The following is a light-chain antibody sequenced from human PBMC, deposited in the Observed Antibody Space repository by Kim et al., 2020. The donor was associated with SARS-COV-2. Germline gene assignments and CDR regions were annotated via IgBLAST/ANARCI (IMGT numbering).Light chain of an antibody. V-gene: IGLV2-14*03. CDR3: SSYTSSSTYV. CDR1: RRDVGDYNY. J-gene: IGLJ1*01. Sequence: GQSINISCTENRRDVGDYNYVSWYQQHPGKAPELMIYDVSNRPSGVSNRFSGSKSGNTASVTISGLQAEDEADYYCSSYTSSSTYVFGTGTKVTVL. CDR2: DVS.